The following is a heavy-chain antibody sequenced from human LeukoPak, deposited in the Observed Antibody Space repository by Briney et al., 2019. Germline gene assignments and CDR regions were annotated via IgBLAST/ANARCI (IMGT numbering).Heavy chain of an antibody. V-gene: IGHV3-23*01. J-gene: IGHJ6*02. D-gene: IGHD3-9*01. CDR1: GFTFSSYA. CDR3: AKGAGYDILTGYNYYGMDV. Sequence: GGSLRLSCAASGFTFSSYAMSWVRQAPGKGLEWVSAISGSGGSTYYADSVKGRFTVSRDNSKNTLYLQMNSLRAEDTAVYYCAKGAGYDILTGYNYYGMDVWGQGTTVTVSS. CDR2: ISGSGGST.